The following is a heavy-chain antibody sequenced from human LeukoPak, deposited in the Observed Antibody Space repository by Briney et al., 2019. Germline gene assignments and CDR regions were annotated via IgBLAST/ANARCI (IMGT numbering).Heavy chain of an antibody. J-gene: IGHJ4*02. CDR1: GYAFTSYG. CDR2: IGAYNGNT. D-gene: IGHD6-19*01. CDR3: ARDDPSIAVAGRD. V-gene: IGHV1-18*01. Sequence: ASVKLSCKASGYAFTSYGISWVRQAPGQGLEWMGLIGAYNGNTTYAQKPQGRVTMTTDTSTSTAYMELRSLRSDDTAVYYCARDDPSIAVAGRDWGQGTLVTVSS.